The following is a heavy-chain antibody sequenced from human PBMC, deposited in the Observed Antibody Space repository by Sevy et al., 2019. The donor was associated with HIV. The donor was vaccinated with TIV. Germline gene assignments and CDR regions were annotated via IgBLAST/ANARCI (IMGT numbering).Heavy chain of an antibody. D-gene: IGHD2-21*02. CDR2: IFDSGIS. Sequence: LSLTCTVSGGSISSGNYYWTWIRQHPEKGLERIGYIFDSGISYYHPSLKTRVSISGDTSKNQVSLRLTSVTAADTAIYYCARDRGGNSAFDIWGQGTMVTVS. J-gene: IGHJ3*02. CDR1: GGSISSGNYY. V-gene: IGHV4-31*03. CDR3: ARDRGGNSAFDI.